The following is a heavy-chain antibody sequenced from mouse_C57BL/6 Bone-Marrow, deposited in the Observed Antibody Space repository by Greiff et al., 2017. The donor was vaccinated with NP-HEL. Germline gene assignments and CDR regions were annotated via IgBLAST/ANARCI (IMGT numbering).Heavy chain of an antibody. D-gene: IGHD1-1*01. Sequence: VQGVESGAELMKPGASVKLSCKATGYTFTGYWIEWVKQRPGHGLEWIGEILPGSGSTNYNEKFKGKATFTADTSSNTAYMQLSSLTTEDSAIYYCAREGYYGSSYDWYFDVWGTGTTVTVSS. CDR2: ILPGSGST. CDR3: AREGYYGSSYDWYFDV. J-gene: IGHJ1*03. CDR1: GYTFTGYW. V-gene: IGHV1-9*01.